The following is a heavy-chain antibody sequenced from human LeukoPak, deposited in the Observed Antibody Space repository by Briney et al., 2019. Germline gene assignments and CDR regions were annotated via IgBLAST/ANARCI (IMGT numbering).Heavy chain of an antibody. V-gene: IGHV4-59*01. D-gene: IGHD2-15*01. CDR2: VSYTGTT. CDR3: ARYHQPSGPNWLDR. CDR1: GGSIGTYF. Sequence: PSETLSLTCTVSGGSIGTYFWTWIRQFPGKGLEWIGYVSYTGTTSYNPSLKSRVTISVDTSKNHFSLSLSSVTAADTAVYYCARYHQPSGPNWLDRWGQGTLVTVSS. J-gene: IGHJ5*02.